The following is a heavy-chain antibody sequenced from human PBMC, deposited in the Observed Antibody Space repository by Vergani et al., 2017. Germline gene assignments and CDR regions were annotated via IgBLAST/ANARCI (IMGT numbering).Heavy chain of an antibody. Sequence: EVQLLESGGGLVQPGGSLRLSCAASGFTFSSYAMSWVRQAPGKGLEWVSAISGSGGSTYYADSVKGRFTISRDNSKNTLYLQMNSLRAEDTAVYYCAKYTHYYYDSSGYYYFDYWGQGTLVTVSS. CDR2: ISGSGGST. D-gene: IGHD3-22*01. J-gene: IGHJ4*02. V-gene: IGHV3-23*01. CDR1: GFTFSSYA. CDR3: AKYTHYYYDSSGYYYFDY.